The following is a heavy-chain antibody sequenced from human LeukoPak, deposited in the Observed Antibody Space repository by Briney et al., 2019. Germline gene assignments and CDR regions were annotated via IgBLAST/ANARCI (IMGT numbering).Heavy chain of an antibody. CDR1: GFSISSGYY. J-gene: IGHJ3*01. CDR3: ARVMTTVTTWAFDV. D-gene: IGHD4-17*01. V-gene: IGHV4-38-2*02. CDR2: IYHGGST. Sequence: SETLSLTCTVSGFSISSGYYWGWIRQPPGKGLEWIGSIYHGGSTYYNPSLKSRVTISVDTPKNQFSLKLSSVTAADTAVYYCARVMTTVTTWAFDVWGQGTMVTVFS.